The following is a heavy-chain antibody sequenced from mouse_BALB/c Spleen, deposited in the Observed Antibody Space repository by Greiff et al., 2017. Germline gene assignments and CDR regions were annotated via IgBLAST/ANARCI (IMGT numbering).Heavy chain of an antibody. J-gene: IGHJ4*01. CDR1: GFTFSSYA. CDR2: ISSGGST. D-gene: IGHD1-1*01. CDR3: AKGYYYGSRVYAMDY. V-gene: IGHV5-6-5*01. Sequence: EVNVVESGGGLVKPGGSLKLSCAASGFTFSSYAMSWVRQTPEKRLEWVASISSGGSTYYPDSVKGRFTISRDNARNILYLQMSSLRSEDTAMYYCAKGYYYGSRVYAMDYWGQGTSVTVSS.